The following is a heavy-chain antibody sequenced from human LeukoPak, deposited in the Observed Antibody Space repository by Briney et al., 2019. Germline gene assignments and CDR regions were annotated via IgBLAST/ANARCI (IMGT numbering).Heavy chain of an antibody. Sequence: GGSLRLSCAASGYTFSSSGMHWVCQALGKGLEWVAVIWFDGSRTYYADSVKGRFTISRDNSENILYLQMNSLRAEDTALYFCARILGGCIGTTCYAVPPDYWGQGTQVTVSS. J-gene: IGHJ4*02. CDR2: IWFDGSRT. CDR3: ARILGGCIGTTCYAVPPDY. D-gene: IGHD2-2*01. V-gene: IGHV3-33*01. CDR1: GYTFSSSG.